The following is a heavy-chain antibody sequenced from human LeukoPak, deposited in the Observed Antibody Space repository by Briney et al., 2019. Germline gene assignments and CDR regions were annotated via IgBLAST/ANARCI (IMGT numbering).Heavy chain of an antibody. CDR2: ISGSGGST. D-gene: IGHD3-16*02. CDR3: AKSGSYDYVWGSYRYTGLPIDY. V-gene: IGHV3-23*01. J-gene: IGHJ4*02. Sequence: GGSLRLSCAASGFTFSSYGMSWVRQAPGKGLEWVSAISGSGGSTYYADSVKGRFTISRDNSKNTLYLQMNSLRAEDTAVYYCAKSGSYDYVWGSYRYTGLPIDYWGQGTLVTVSS. CDR1: GFTFSSYG.